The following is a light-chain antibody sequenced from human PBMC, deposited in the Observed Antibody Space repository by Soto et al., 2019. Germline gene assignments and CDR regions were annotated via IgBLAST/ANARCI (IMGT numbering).Light chain of an antibody. CDR2: DTS. CDR3: QQYGTSEII. Sequence: EIVLTQSPGTLSLSPGERATLSCRASQRLTNSFIAWYQQKPGQAPRLLIYDTSSRATGIPDRFSGSGSGTDFTLTISRLEPEDFAVFFCQQYGTSEIIFGQGTRLEIK. J-gene: IGKJ5*01. CDR1: QRLTNSF. V-gene: IGKV3-20*01.